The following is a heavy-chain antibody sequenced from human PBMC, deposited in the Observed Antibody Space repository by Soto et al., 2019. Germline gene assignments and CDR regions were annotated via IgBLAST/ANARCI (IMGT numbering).Heavy chain of an antibody. V-gene: IGHV3-21*04. Sequence: GGSLRLSCVASGFNFGSYGMYWVRQAPGKRLEWVSSISAVSTYIYYGDSVKGRFTISRDNAKNSMFLQMDSLTVEDTAVYYCARDNGGALDYWGQGTLVTVSS. CDR1: GFNFGSYG. CDR3: ARDNGGALDY. D-gene: IGHD7-27*01. CDR2: ISAVSTYI. J-gene: IGHJ4*02.